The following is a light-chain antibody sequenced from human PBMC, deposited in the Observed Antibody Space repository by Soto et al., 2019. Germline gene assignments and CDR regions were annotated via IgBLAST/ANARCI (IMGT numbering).Light chain of an antibody. CDR1: QSLLQSNGYNY. CDR3: MQAHQTPPT. V-gene: IGKV2-28*01. CDR2: FGS. Sequence: IVMTQSPLSLPVTPGEPASISCSSSQSLLQSNGYNYLDWYLQKPGQSPQLLIYFGSYRASGVPDMFSGSGSGTDFPLKIRRVEAEDVGVYYCMQAHQTPPTFGHGTKVEIK. J-gene: IGKJ1*01.